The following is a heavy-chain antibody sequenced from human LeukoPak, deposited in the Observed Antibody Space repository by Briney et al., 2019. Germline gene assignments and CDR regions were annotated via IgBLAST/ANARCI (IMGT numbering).Heavy chain of an antibody. CDR1: GFTFNNYN. J-gene: IGHJ4*02. Sequence: PGGSLRLSCAASGFTFNNYNMNWVRQAPGKGLEWVSAISGSGGSTYYADSVKGRFTISRDNSKNTLYLQMNSLRAEDTAVYYCAKDKYYYDRVPLRDNYWGQGTLVTVSS. V-gene: IGHV3-23*01. CDR2: ISGSGGST. CDR3: AKDKYYYDRVPLRDNY. D-gene: IGHD3-22*01.